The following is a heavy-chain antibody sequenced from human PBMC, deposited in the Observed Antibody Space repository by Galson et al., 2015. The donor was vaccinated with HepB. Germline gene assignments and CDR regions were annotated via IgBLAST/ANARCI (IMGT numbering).Heavy chain of an antibody. CDR3: ARGGGRLGFDY. V-gene: IGHV3-33*01. D-gene: IGHD3-16*01. CDR1: GFTFSSYG. Sequence: SLRLSCAASGFTFSSYGMHWVRQAPGKGLEWVAVIWYDGSNKYYADSVKGRFTISRDNSKNTLYLQMNSLRAEDTAVYYCARGGGRLGFDYWGQGTLVTVSS. J-gene: IGHJ4*02. CDR2: IWYDGSNK.